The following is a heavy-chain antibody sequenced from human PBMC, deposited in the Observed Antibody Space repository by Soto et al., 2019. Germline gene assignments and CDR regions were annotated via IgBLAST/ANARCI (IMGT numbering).Heavy chain of an antibody. CDR3: ARYKSNYYYGMDV. CDR2: IYYSGST. Sequence: ASETLSLTCTVSGGSISSSSYFWGWIRQPPGKGLEWIGSIYYSGSTYYNPSLKSRVTISVDTSKNQFSLKLSSVTAADTAVYYCARYKSNYYYGMDVWGQGTTVTVSS. D-gene: IGHD1-20*01. V-gene: IGHV4-39*07. J-gene: IGHJ6*02. CDR1: GGSISSSSYF.